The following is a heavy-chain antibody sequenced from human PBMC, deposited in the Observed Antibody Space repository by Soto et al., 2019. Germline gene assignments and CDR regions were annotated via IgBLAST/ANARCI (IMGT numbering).Heavy chain of an antibody. Sequence: QVQLVQSGAEVKKPGASVKVSCKASGYTFTTYGISWVRQAPGQGLEWMGWISAYNSNTNYAQKLQGRVTMTTDTSTSTASLELSSLRSGDTPVYYCAMPDYYGSASLNYWGQGNLVTVSS. V-gene: IGHV1-18*01. CDR3: AMPDYYGSASLNY. D-gene: IGHD3-10*01. J-gene: IGHJ4*02. CDR2: ISAYNSNT. CDR1: GYTFTTYG.